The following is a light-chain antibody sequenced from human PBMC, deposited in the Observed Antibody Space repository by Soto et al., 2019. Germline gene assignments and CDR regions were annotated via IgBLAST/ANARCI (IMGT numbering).Light chain of an antibody. CDR1: QSISNW. J-gene: IGKJ1*01. Sequence: DIPMTQSPSSLSASVGDRVTITCRASQSISNWLAWYQQKPGKAPKLLIYDASTLESGVPSRLSGGGFGTDFTLTISSLQPDDFATYYCQQYSSYSTFGQGTKVEMK. CDR2: DAS. CDR3: QQYSSYST. V-gene: IGKV1-5*01.